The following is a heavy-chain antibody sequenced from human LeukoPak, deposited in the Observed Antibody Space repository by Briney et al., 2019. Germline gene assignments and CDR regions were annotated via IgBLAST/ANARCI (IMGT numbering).Heavy chain of an antibody. V-gene: IGHV3-30*18. D-gene: IGHD6-6*01. J-gene: IGHJ5*02. CDR3: AKAPGIAARPFDP. Sequence: WGSLRLSCAASGFTFSSYGMHWVRQAPGKGLEWVAVISYDGSNKYYADSVKGRFTISRDNSKNTLYLQMNSLRAEDTAVYYCAKAPGIAARPFDPWGQGTLVTVSS. CDR1: GFTFSSYG. CDR2: ISYDGSNK.